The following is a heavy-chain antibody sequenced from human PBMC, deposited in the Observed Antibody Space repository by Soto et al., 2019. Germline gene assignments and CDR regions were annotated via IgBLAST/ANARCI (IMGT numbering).Heavy chain of an antibody. D-gene: IGHD3-22*01. J-gene: IGHJ4*02. CDR1: GGTFSSYA. CDR3: ARERIYDSSGYYGEVGGYYFDY. CDR2: IIPIFGTA. V-gene: IGHV1-69*01. Sequence: QVQLVQSGAEVKKPGSSVKVSCKASGGTFSSYAISWVRQAPGQGLEWMGGIIPIFGTANYAQKFQGRVTITADESTSTAYMELSSLRSEDTAVYYCARERIYDSSGYYGEVGGYYFDYWGQGTLVTVSS.